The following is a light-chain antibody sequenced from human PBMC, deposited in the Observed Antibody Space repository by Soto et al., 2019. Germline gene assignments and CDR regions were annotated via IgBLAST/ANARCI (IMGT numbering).Light chain of an antibody. CDR3: CSYAGTYNFV. J-gene: IGLJ1*01. V-gene: IGLV2-11*01. Sequence: QSVLAQPRSVSGSAGQSGTISCTATTNDFGTYKYVSWYQQHPDKAPKLMIYDVTKRPSGVPDRFSASKSDNTASLTISGLQPDDEAHYYCCSYAGTYNFVCGTGTKVTVL. CDR2: DVT. CDR1: TNDFGTYKY.